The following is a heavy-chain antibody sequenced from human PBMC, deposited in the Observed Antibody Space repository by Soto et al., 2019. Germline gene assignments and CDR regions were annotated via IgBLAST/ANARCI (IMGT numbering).Heavy chain of an antibody. V-gene: IGHV3-23*01. CDR1: GFTFSTYA. Sequence: EVQLLESGGGLVQPGGSLRLSCAASGFTFSTYAMAWVRQAPGKGPEWVSTISGSDGKTYYADSVKGRFTISRDNSKTWLYLQMTSLRAQDTAVYYCVKDWTGSTCPCMDVWGQGTTVTVSS. D-gene: IGHD2-8*02. J-gene: IGHJ6*02. CDR2: ISGSDGKT. CDR3: VKDWTGSTCPCMDV.